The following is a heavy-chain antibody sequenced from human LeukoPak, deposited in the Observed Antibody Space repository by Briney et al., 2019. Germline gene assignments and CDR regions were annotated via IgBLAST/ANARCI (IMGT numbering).Heavy chain of an antibody. CDR1: GGSISSDY. CDR2: IFTSGST. Sequence: SETLSLTCTVSGGSISSDYWSWIRQPAGKGLEWMGRIFTSGSTSYNPSLKSRVTMSPDTSKNQFSLKLSSVTAADTAVYFCSRGGANDLWGQGTLVTVSS. CDR3: SRGGANDL. D-gene: IGHD3-16*01. J-gene: IGHJ5*02. V-gene: IGHV4-4*07.